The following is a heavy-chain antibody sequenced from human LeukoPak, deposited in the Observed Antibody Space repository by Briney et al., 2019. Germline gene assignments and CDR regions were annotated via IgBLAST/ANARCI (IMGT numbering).Heavy chain of an antibody. CDR2: ICAYNGNT. D-gene: IGHD3-10*01. CDR1: VYTFTSYG. J-gene: IGHJ4*02. CDR3: ARGPMDYGSGSYYFDY. V-gene: IGHV1-18*01. Sequence: ASVKVSCKASVYTFTSYGISWVRQAPGQGLEWMGWICAYNGNTNYAQKLQGRVTMTTDTSTSTAYMELSRLRSDDTAVYYCARGPMDYGSGSYYFDYWGQGTLVTVSS.